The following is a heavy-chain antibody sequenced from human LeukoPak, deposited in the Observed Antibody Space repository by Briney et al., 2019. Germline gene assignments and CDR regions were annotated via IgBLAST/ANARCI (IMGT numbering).Heavy chain of an antibody. CDR2: IIPILGIA. V-gene: IGHV1-69*04. CDR1: GGTFSSYA. CDR3: ATYCSSANCYIWGYYFDY. J-gene: IGHJ4*02. D-gene: IGHD2-2*01. Sequence: ASVKVSCKASGGTFSSYAISWVRQAPGQGLEWMGRIIPILGIANYAQKFQGRVTITADKSTSTAYMELSSLRSEDTAVYYCATYCSSANCYIWGYYFDYWGQGTLVTVSS.